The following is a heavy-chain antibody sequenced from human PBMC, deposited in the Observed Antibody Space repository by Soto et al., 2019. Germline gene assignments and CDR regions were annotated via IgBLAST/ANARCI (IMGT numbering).Heavy chain of an antibody. CDR1: GFSFSDFE. CDR2: ITSGDAAT. CDR3: AREGSYGYGLFDL. Sequence: GGSLRLSCAASGFSFSDFEMNWVRQAPGKGLEWISHITSGDAATYYAGSVKGRFTISRDDARSSLFLQMIDLRGEDTAVYYCAREGSYGYGLFDLGGQGTLVTVSS. D-gene: IGHD5-18*01. J-gene: IGHJ1*01. V-gene: IGHV3-48*03.